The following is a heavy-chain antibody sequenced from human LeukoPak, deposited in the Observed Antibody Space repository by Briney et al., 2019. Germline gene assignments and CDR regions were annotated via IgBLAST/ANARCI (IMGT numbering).Heavy chain of an antibody. J-gene: IGHJ4*02. CDR2: INPNSGGT. V-gene: IGHV1-2*02. CDR1: GYTFTGYY. Sequence: ASVKVSCKASGYTFTGYYMHWVRQAPGQGLEWMGWINPNSGGTNYAQKFQGRVTMTRDTSISTAYMELSRLRSDDTAVYYCASAHYDSSGYHSGYFDYWGQGTLVTVSS. CDR3: ASAHYDSSGYHSGYFDY. D-gene: IGHD3-22*01.